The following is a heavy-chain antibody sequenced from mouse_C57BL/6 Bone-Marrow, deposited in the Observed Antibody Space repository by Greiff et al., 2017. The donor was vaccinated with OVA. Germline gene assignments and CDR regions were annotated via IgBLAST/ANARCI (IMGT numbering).Heavy chain of an antibody. D-gene: IGHD1-1*01. CDR2: IWRGGST. CDR3: ATYYYGSSSFDY. Sequence: VQLKESGPGLVQPSQSLSITCTVSGFSLTSYGVHWVRQSPGKGLEWLGVIWRGGSTDYYAAFMSRLSITNDNSKSQVFFKMISLQAYDTAVYYCATYYYGSSSFDYWGQGTTLTVSS. V-gene: IGHV2-5*01. J-gene: IGHJ2*01. CDR1: GFSLTSYG.